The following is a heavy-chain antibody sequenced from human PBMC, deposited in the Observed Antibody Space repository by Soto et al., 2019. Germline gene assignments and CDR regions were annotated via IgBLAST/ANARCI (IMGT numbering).Heavy chain of an antibody. D-gene: IGHD2-2*02. Sequence: GGSLRLSCAASGFTFSSYGMHWVRQAPGKGLEWVAVISYDGSNKYYADSVKGRFTISRDNSKNTLYLQMNSLRAEDTAVYYCAKDIRVYCSSTSCYTGRYYYYGMDVWGQGTTVTVSS. CDR1: GFTFSSYG. V-gene: IGHV3-30*18. CDR2: ISYDGSNK. J-gene: IGHJ6*02. CDR3: AKDIRVYCSSTSCYTGRYYYYGMDV.